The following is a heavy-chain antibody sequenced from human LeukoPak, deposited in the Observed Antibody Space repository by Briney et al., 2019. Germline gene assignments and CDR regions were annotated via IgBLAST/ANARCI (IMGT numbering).Heavy chain of an antibody. D-gene: IGHD3-10*01. J-gene: IGHJ6*02. CDR1: GYGFTNHW. Sequence: GESLKISCKGSGYGFTNHWIGWVRQMPGKGLEWIGIIYPGNSDTKYSPSFQGQVTISADKSISTAYLQWRSLKASDTAMYYCARLGGSGSYGMDVWGQGTKVTVSS. V-gene: IGHV5-51*01. CDR2: IYPGNSDT. CDR3: ARLGGSGSYGMDV.